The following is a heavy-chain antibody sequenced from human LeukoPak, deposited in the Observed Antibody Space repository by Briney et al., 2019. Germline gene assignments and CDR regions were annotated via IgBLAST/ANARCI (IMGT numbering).Heavy chain of an antibody. CDR2: IKQDGSEK. J-gene: IGHJ4*02. CDR3: ARPSYYYDSSGYYY. V-gene: IGHV3-7*01. CDR1: GFIFSSYW. D-gene: IGHD3-22*01. Sequence: PGGSLRLSCAASGFIFSSYWMSWVRQAPGKGLEGVANIKQDGSEKYYVDSVKGRFTISRDNAKNSLYLQMNSLRAEDTAVYYCARPSYYYDSSGYYYWGQGTLVTVSS.